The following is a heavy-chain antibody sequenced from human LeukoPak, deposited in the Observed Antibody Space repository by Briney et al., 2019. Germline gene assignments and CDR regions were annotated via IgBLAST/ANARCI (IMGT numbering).Heavy chain of an antibody. J-gene: IGHJ6*02. CDR3: ARDRAYCGGDCLTVYYYYGMDV. CDR2: IYYSGST. CDR1: GGSISSGDYY. Sequence: TSETLSLTCTVSGGSISSGDYYWSRIRQPPGKGLEWIGYIYYSGSTYYNPSLKSRVTISVDTSKNQFSLKLSSVTAADTAVYYCARDRAYCGGDCLTVYYYYGMDVWGQGTTVTVSS. D-gene: IGHD2-21*02. V-gene: IGHV4-30-4*01.